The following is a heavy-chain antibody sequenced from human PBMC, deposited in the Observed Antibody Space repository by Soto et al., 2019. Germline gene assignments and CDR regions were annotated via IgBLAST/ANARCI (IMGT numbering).Heavy chain of an antibody. CDR2: IKRKSDGETT. CDR3: GTGSAFDT. CDR1: GFIFSNVY. Sequence: PGGSLRLSCAASGFIFSNVYMSWVRQAPGKGLEWVGRIKRKSDGETTDYAAPVKDRITISRDDSKNTMFLHMNTLKTEDTAVYYCGTGSAFDTWGQGTMVTVSS. D-gene: IGHD3-9*01. V-gene: IGHV3-15*01. J-gene: IGHJ3*02.